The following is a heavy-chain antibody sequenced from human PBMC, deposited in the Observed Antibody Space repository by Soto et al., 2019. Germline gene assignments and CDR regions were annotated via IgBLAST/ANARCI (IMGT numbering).Heavy chain of an antibody. Sequence: ASVKVSCKASGYALTSYDINWVRQARGQRLEWIGWVVVGSGNTNYAQKFQERVTITRDMSTSTAYMELSSLRSEDTAVYYCAAEKRYYYGSGPYGMDVWGQGTTVTSP. CDR3: AAEKRYYYGSGPYGMDV. J-gene: IGHJ6*02. CDR1: GYALTSYD. D-gene: IGHD3-10*01. CDR2: VVVGSGNT. V-gene: IGHV1-58*02.